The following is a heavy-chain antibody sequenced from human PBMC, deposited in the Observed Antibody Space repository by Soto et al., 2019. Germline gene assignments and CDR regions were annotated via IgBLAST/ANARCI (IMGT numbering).Heavy chain of an antibody. J-gene: IGHJ1*01. D-gene: IGHD3-16*01. V-gene: IGHV3-23*01. CDR2: ISDNAGTT. CDR3: AKDLSGGAPQVSEH. CDR1: GFTFISHV. Sequence: PGVSLRLPWAASGFTFISHVRNWVRQAPGKGLDWVAAISDNAGTTYYADSVKGRFTISRDNSKNTLFLQMNNLRAEDTAIYYCAKDLSGGAPQVSEHWGQGTLVTVSS.